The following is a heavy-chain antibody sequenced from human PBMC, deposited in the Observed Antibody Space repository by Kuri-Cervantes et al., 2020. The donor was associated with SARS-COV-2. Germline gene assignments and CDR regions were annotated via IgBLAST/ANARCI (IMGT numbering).Heavy chain of an antibody. J-gene: IGHJ4*02. Sequence: GSLRLSCTVSGGSTSSYYWSWIRQPPGKGLEWIGYIYYSGSTNYNPSLKSRVTISVDTSKNQFSLKLSSVTAADTAVYYGARGGGGQLDFDYWGQGTLVTVSS. CDR1: GGSTSSYY. CDR2: IYYSGST. D-gene: IGHD6-13*01. V-gene: IGHV4-59*01. CDR3: ARGGGGQLDFDY.